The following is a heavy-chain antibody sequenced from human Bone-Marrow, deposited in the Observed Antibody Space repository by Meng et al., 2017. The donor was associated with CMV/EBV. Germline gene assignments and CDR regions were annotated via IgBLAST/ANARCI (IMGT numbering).Heavy chain of an antibody. CDR1: GFTFSSYG. D-gene: IGHD2-2*01. V-gene: IGHV3-30*02. J-gene: IGHJ4*02. CDR3: AKDRIVVVQAASDGVFDY. CDR2: IRYDGSNK. Sequence: GGSLRLSCAASGFTFSSYGMHWVRQAPGKGLEWVAFIRYDGSNKYYADSVKGRFTISRDNSKNTLYLQMNSLRAEDTAVYYCAKDRIVVVQAASDGVFDYWGQGTLVTVSS.